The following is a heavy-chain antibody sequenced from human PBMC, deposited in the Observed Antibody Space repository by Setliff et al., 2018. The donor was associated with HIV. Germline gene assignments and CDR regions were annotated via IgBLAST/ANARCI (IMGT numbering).Heavy chain of an antibody. Sequence: SVKVSCKASGGTFSSYAISWVRQAPGQGLEWMGGIIPILGIANYAQKFQGRVTITADESTSTAYMELSSLRSEDTAVYYCASGTDYGDYLDYWGQGTLVTVSS. CDR3: ASGTDYGDYLDY. CDR1: GGTFSSYA. D-gene: IGHD4-17*01. V-gene: IGHV1-69*10. J-gene: IGHJ4*02. CDR2: IIPILGIA.